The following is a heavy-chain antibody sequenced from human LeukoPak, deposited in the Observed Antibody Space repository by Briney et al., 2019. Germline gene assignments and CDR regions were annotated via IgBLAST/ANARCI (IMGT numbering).Heavy chain of an antibody. CDR2: IYYSGNT. V-gene: IGHV4-59*12. D-gene: IGHD7-27*01. CDR1: GASISSYY. Sequence: SETLSLTCTVSGASISSYYWNWIRQPPGKGLEWIGYIYYSGNTNYNPSLKSRVTMSVDTSKNQFSLKLSSVTAADTAVYYCAREDTWGSGDYWGQGTLVTVSS. J-gene: IGHJ4*02. CDR3: AREDTWGSGDY.